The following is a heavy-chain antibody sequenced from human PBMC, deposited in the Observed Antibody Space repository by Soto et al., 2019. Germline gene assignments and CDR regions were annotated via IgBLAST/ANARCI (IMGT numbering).Heavy chain of an antibody. CDR1: GGSISSSSYY. Sequence: QLQLQESGPGLVKPSETLSLTCTVSGGSISSSSYYWGWIRQPPGKGLEWIGSIYYSGSTYYNPSLKSRVTISVDTSKNQFSLKLSSVTAADTAVYYCARKHMVRGVRAYYGMDVWGQGTTVTVSS. D-gene: IGHD3-10*01. V-gene: IGHV4-39*01. CDR2: IYYSGST. J-gene: IGHJ6*02. CDR3: ARKHMVRGVRAYYGMDV.